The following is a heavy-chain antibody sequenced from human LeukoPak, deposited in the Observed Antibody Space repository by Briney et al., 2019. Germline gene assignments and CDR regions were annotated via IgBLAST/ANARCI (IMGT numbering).Heavy chain of an antibody. CDR2: INHSGST. CDR1: GGSFSGYY. V-gene: IGHV4-34*01. CDR3: ARGIPYSNYDFDY. Sequence: SETLSLTCAVYGGSFSGYYWSWIRQPPGKGLEWIGEINHSGSTNYNPSLKSRVTISVDTSKNQFSLKLSSVTAADTAVYYCARGIPYSNYDFDYWGQGTLVTVSS. D-gene: IGHD4-11*01. J-gene: IGHJ4*02.